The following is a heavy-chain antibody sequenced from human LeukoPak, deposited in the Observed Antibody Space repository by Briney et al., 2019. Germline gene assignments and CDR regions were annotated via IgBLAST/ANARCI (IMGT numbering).Heavy chain of an antibody. CDR3: ARVGLVVAEYYFDY. J-gene: IGHJ4*02. V-gene: IGHV4-34*01. Sequence: SETLSLTCAVYGGSFSGYYWSWIRQPPGKGLEWIGEINHSGSTNYNPSLKSRVTISVDTSKNQFSLKLSSVTAADTAVYYCARVGLVVAEYYFDYWGQGTLVTVSS. D-gene: IGHD2-15*01. CDR2: INHSGST. CDR1: GGSFSGYY.